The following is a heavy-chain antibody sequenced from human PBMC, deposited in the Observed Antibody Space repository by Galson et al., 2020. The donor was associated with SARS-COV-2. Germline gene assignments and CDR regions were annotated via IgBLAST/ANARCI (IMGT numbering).Heavy chain of an antibody. CDR2: IWYDGSNK. V-gene: IGHV3-33*06. CDR1: GFTFSSYG. J-gene: IGHJ6*02. Sequence: GESLKISCAASGFTFSSYGMHWVRQAPGKGLEWVAVIWYDGSNKYYADSVKGRFTISRDNSKNTLYLQMNSLRAEDTAVYYCAKDGPDDMTQLVGYYYYGMDVWGQGTTVTVSS. D-gene: IGHD3-10*01. CDR3: AKDGPDDMTQLVGYYYYGMDV.